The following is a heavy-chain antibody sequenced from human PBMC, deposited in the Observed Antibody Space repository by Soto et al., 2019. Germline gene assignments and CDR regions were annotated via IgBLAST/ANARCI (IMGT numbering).Heavy chain of an antibody. J-gene: IGHJ6*02. D-gene: IGHD2-2*01. CDR2: ISYDGSNK. Sequence: PGGSLRLSCAASGFTFSSSAMHWVRQAPGKGLEWVAVISYDGSNKYYADSVKGRFTISRDNSKNTLYLQMNSLRAEDTAVYYCAKDFERIVLVPAAISYYYYGMDVWGQGTTVTVSS. CDR1: GFTFSSSA. V-gene: IGHV3-30-3*01. CDR3: AKDFERIVLVPAAISYYYYGMDV.